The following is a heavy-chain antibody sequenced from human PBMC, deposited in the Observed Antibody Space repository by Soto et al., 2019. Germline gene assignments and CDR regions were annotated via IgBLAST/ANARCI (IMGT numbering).Heavy chain of an antibody. D-gene: IGHD2-15*01. CDR2: IIPIFGTA. CDR1: GGTFSSYA. J-gene: IGHJ6*02. V-gene: IGHV1-69*13. Sequence: ASVKVSCKASGGTFSSYAISWVRQAPGQGLEWMGGIIPIFGTANYAQKFQGRVTITADESTSTAYMELSSLRSEDTAVYYCARTEVKVVAATPGYYYGMDVWGQGTTVTVSS. CDR3: ARTEVKVVAATPGYYYGMDV.